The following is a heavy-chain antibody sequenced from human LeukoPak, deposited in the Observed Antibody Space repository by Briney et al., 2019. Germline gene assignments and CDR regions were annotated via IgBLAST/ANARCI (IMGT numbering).Heavy chain of an antibody. Sequence: PGGSLRLSCAASGFTFSNARMNWVRQAPGKGLEWFGRIKTKTDDGATDYSAPVKARFTISRDDSKTTLYLQMNGLKTEDTAIYYCTTYVGATAYWGQGTLVTVSS. CDR3: TTYVGATAY. D-gene: IGHD1-26*01. V-gene: IGHV3-15*01. CDR1: GFTFSNAR. J-gene: IGHJ4*02. CDR2: IKTKTDDGAT.